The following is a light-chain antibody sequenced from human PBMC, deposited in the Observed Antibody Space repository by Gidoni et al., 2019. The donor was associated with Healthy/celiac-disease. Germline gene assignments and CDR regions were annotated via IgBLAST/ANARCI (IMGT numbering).Light chain of an antibody. J-gene: IGLJ1*01. CDR1: SSNIGSNY. V-gene: IGLV1-47*02. CDR3: AAWDDSLSGYV. Sequence: QSVLTQPPSASGTPGQRVTISCSGSSSNIGSNYVYWYQQLPGTAPKLLIYSNNKRPSGVPARFSGSKSGTSASLAISGLRSEDEADYYCAAWDDSLSGYVFGTGTKVTVL. CDR2: SNN.